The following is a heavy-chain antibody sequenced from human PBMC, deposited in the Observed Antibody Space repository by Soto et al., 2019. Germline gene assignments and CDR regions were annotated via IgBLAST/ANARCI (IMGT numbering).Heavy chain of an antibody. Sequence: GESLKISCAASGFTFSSYGMHWVRQAPGKGLEWVAVIWYDGSNKYYADSVKGRFTISRDNSKNTLYLQMNSLRAEDTAVYYCATSGTRSQQLVLDYWGQGTLVTVSS. J-gene: IGHJ4*02. CDR3: ATSGTRSQQLVLDY. CDR1: GFTFSSYG. CDR2: IWYDGSNK. V-gene: IGHV3-33*01. D-gene: IGHD6-13*01.